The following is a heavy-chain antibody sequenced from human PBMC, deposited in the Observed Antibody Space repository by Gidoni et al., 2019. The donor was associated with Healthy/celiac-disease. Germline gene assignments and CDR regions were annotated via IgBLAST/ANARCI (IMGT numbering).Heavy chain of an antibody. CDR2: SSGSGGST. V-gene: IGHV3-23*01. J-gene: IGHJ5*02. CDR1: VFTFSSYS. CDR3: AKVLDSSGYPRFDP. Sequence: EVQLLESGGGLVQPGGSLRLSCAASVFTFSSYSMSWVRQVPGKGLEWVAVSSGSGGSTYYADSVKGRFTISRDNSKNTLYLQMNSLRAEDTAVYYCAKVLDSSGYPRFDPWGQGTLVTVSS. D-gene: IGHD3-22*01.